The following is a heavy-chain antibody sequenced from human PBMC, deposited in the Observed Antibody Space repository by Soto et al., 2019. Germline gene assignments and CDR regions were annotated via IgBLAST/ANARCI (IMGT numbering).Heavy chain of an antibody. J-gene: IGHJ4*02. D-gene: IGHD6-13*01. CDR3: ARAPLQQLVLDFDY. Sequence: RRLSCAASGFTFSSYGMHWVRQAPGKGLEWVAVIWYDGSNKYYADSVKGRFTISRDNSKNTLYLQMNSLRAEDTAVYYCARAPLQQLVLDFDYWGQGTLVTVSS. V-gene: IGHV3-33*01. CDR1: GFTFSSYG. CDR2: IWYDGSNK.